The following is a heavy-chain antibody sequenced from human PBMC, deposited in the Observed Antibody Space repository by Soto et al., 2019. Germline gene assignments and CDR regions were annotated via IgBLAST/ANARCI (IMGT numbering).Heavy chain of an antibody. V-gene: IGHV4-31*03. CDR2: IYYSGRT. D-gene: IGHD3-22*01. J-gene: IGHJ5*02. CDR1: GGSISSGGYY. CDR3: ARDFYYDSSAFGFDP. Sequence: PSETLSLTCTVSGGSISSGGYYWSWIRQHPGKGLEWIGYIYYSGRTYYNPSLKSRVTISVDTSKNQFSLKLSSVTAAATAVYYCARDFYYDSSAFGFDPWGQGTLVTVSS.